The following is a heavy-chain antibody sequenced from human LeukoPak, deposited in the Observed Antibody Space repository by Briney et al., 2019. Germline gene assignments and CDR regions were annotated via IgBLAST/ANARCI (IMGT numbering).Heavy chain of an antibody. V-gene: IGHV4-59*11. CDR2: IYYSGST. D-gene: IGHD6-13*01. J-gene: IGHJ6*02. Sequence: PSETLSLTCAVSDDSFSSHYWSWIRQPPGKGLEWIGYIYYSGSTNYNPSLKSRVTISVDTSKNQFSLKLSSVTAADTAVYYCARVMQLAPYYYYYYGMDVWGQGTTVTVSS. CDR1: DDSFSSHY. CDR3: ARVMQLAPYYYYYYGMDV.